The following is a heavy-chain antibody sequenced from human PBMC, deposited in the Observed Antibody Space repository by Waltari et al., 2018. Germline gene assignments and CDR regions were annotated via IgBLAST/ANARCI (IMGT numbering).Heavy chain of an antibody. J-gene: IGHJ1*01. D-gene: IGHD6-6*01. CDR2: TAYDGTNH. Sequence: QVQLVESGGGVVQPGTSLRLSCVASGFDFSDYGMHWVRQAPGKGLEWVAFTAYDGTNHYYADSVRGRFTISRDNSKNTLFLQMSNLRVEDTAVYYCARDERYSSSSSYFQHWGRGTMATVSS. CDR3: ARDERYSSSSSYFQH. V-gene: IGHV3-30*03. CDR1: GFDFSDYG.